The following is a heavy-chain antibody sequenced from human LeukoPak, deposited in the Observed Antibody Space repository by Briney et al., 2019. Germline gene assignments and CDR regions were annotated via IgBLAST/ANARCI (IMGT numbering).Heavy chain of an antibody. J-gene: IGHJ4*02. D-gene: IGHD7-27*01. CDR2: ISWNSGSI. Sequence: GRSLRLSCAASGFTFDDYAMHWVRQAPGKGLEWVSGISWNSGSIGYADSVKGRFTISRDNSKNTLYLQMNSLRAEDTAVYYCARDTLWDWGQGTLVTVSS. CDR3: ARDTLWD. V-gene: IGHV3-9*01. CDR1: GFTFDDYA.